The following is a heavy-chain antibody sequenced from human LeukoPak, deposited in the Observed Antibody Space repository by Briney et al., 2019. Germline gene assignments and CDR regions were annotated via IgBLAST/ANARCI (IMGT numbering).Heavy chain of an antibody. CDR3: AKDRIVVVAAPFDY. D-gene: IGHD2-15*01. V-gene: IGHV3-23*01. Sequence: GGSLRLSCAASGFTFSSYAMSWFRQAPGKGLEWVSAISGSGGSTYYADSVKGRFTISRDNSRNTLYLQMNSLRAEDTALYYCAKDRIVVVAAPFDYWGQGTLVTVSS. J-gene: IGHJ4*02. CDR2: ISGSGGST. CDR1: GFTFSSYA.